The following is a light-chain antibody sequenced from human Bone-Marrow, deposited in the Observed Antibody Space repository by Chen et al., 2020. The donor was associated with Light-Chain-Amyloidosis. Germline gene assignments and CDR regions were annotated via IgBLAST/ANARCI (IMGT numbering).Light chain of an antibody. Sequence: DIQMTQSPSTLSASVGDRVTITCRASQSIVKWLAWYQQTPGKAPKLVIYDASTLERGVPLRFSGSGSGTDVTLTISSLQPEDSATYYCQQSYSAWTFGQGTKVDIK. CDR3: QQSYSAWT. CDR2: DAS. CDR1: QSIVKW. V-gene: IGKV1-5*01. J-gene: IGKJ1*01.